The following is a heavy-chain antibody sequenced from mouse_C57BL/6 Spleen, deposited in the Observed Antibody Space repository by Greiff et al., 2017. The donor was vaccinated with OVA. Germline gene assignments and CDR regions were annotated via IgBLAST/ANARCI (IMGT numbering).Heavy chain of an antibody. CDR3: ARSDDGYYDY. V-gene: IGHV1-50*01. CDR1: GYTFTSYW. J-gene: IGHJ2*01. CDR2: IDPSDSYT. D-gene: IGHD2-3*01. Sequence: VQLKQPGAELVKPGASVKLSCKASGYTFTSYWMQWVKQRPGQGLEWIGEIDPSDSYTNYNQKFKGKATLTVDTSSSTAYMQLSSLTSEDSAVYYCARSDDGYYDYWGQGTTLTVSS.